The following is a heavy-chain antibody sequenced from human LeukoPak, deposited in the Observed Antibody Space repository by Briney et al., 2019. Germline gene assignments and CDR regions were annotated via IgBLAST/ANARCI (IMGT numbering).Heavy chain of an antibody. CDR2: IYSGGST. V-gene: IGHV3-53*01. CDR3: AGDQLVRGSGAFDI. CDR1: GFTVSSNY. Sequence: GGSLRLSCAASGFTVSSNYMSWVRHAPGKGLEWVSVIYSGGSTYCADSVKGRFTISRDNSKNTLHLQMNSLRAEDTAVYYCAGDQLVRGSGAFDILGQGTMVTVSS. J-gene: IGHJ3*02. D-gene: IGHD6-13*01.